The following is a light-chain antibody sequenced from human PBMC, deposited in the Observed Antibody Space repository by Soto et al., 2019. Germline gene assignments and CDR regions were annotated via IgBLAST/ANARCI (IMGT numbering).Light chain of an antibody. Sequence: ELVMTQSPATLSVSPGERATLSCRASQSFSSNVAWYQQKPGQAPRLLIYGTSTRVTGIPDRFSGSGSGTDFTLTISRLGPEDFAVYYCQQYGSSLWTFGQGTKVDI. CDR2: GTS. CDR1: QSFSSN. V-gene: IGKV3-20*01. CDR3: QQYGSSLWT. J-gene: IGKJ1*01.